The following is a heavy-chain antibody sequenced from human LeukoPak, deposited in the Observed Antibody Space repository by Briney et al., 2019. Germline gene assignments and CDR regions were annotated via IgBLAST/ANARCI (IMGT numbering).Heavy chain of an antibody. CDR1: GFTFSSYA. D-gene: IGHD3-22*01. Sequence: PGGSLRLSCAASGFTFSSYAMHWVRQAPGKGLEYVSAISSNGGSTYYANSVKGRFTISRDNSKNTLYLQMGSLRAEDMAVYYCARDLPDSSGYYYYYMDVWGKGTTVTVSS. CDR3: ARDLPDSSGYYYYYMDV. J-gene: IGHJ6*03. V-gene: IGHV3-64*01. CDR2: ISSNGGST.